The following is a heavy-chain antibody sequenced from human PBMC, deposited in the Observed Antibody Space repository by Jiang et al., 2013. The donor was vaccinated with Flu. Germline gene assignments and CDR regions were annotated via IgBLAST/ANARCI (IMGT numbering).Heavy chain of an antibody. Sequence: TVSGGSISSYYWSWIRQPPGKGLEWIGYIYYSGSTNYNPSLKSRVTISVDTSKNQFSLKLSSVTAADTAVYYCARASEVEGVISTFDYWGQGTLVTVSS. CDR3: ARASEVEGVISTFDY. CDR2: IYYSGST. CDR1: GGSISSYY. J-gene: IGHJ4*02. D-gene: IGHD3-16*01. V-gene: IGHV4-59*01.